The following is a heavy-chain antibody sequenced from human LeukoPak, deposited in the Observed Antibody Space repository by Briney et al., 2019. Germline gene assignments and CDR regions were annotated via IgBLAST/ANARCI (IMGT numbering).Heavy chain of an antibody. J-gene: IGHJ6*02. V-gene: IGHV3-74*01. D-gene: IGHD4/OR15-4a*01. Sequence: GGSLRLSCAASGFTFSSYWMHWVRQAPGKGLVWVSRINSDGSSTSYADSVKGRFTISRDNAKNTLYLQMNSLRVEDTAVYYCARAVGLWDGSIMEVSDYYYYVMDVWGQGTTVTVSS. CDR1: GFTFSSYW. CDR2: INSDGSST. CDR3: ARAVGLWDGSIMEVSDYYYYVMDV.